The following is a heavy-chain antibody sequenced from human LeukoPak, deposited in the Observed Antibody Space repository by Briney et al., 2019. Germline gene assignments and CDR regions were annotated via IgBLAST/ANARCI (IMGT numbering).Heavy chain of an antibody. CDR2: INWDGTGT. CDR3: AKAVRSSSSWFDY. J-gene: IGHJ4*02. V-gene: IGHV3-43*01. D-gene: IGHD6-13*01. Sequence: GGSLRLSCAASGFAFDDYTMHWVRHPPGRGLEWVSLINWDGTGTHYADSVVGRFTIFRDNSKNSLYLQMNSLRTEDTALYYCAKAVRSSSSWFDYWGLGTLVTVSS. CDR1: GFAFDDYT.